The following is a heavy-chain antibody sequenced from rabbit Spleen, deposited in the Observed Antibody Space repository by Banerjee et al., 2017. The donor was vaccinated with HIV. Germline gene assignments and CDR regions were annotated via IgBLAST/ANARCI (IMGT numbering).Heavy chain of an antibody. CDR3: ARDSGSSFSSYGMDL. CDR1: GFSFSNKA. CDR2: TYIGSGIT. V-gene: IGHV1S47*01. D-gene: IGHD8-1*01. Sequence: QEQLVESGGGLVKPEGSLKLSCTASGFSFSNKAVMCWVRQAPGKGLEWIGCTYIGSGITYYASWAKGRFTITRSTSLNTVDLKMTSLTVADTATYFCARDSGSSFSSYGMDLWGPGTLVTVS. J-gene: IGHJ6*01.